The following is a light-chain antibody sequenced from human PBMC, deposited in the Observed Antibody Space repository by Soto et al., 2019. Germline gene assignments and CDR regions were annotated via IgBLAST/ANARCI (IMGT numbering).Light chain of an antibody. CDR1: NSDIGSYNY. Sequence: QSVLTQPASVSGSSGQSITISCSGTNSDIGSYNYVSWYLQHPGKAPKLIVFEVSNRPSGISDRFSGSKSGNTAYLTISGLQTEDEAVYYCNSFTSSNTLPYVFGTGTNVTVL. J-gene: IGLJ1*01. CDR2: EVS. CDR3: NSFTSSNTLPYV. V-gene: IGLV2-14*01.